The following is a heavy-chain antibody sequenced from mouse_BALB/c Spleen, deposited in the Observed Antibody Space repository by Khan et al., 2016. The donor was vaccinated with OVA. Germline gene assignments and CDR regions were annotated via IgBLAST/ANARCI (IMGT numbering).Heavy chain of an antibody. D-gene: IGHD2-10*02. J-gene: IGHJ4*01. CDR2: IWGGGST. Sequence: QVQLKQSGPGLVAPSQNLSITCSVSGFSLTDYGVSWIRQPPGKGLEWLGVIWGGGSTYYNSALESRLSISKDNSKRQVFLKMNSLQTDDTAMYDCAKGVWSYYYAVDYWGQGTSVTVSS. CDR1: GFSLTDYG. CDR3: AKGVWSYYYAVDY. V-gene: IGHV2-6-5*01.